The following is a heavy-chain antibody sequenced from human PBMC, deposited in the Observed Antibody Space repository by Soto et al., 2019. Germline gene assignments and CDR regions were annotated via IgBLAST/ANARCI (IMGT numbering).Heavy chain of an antibody. CDR2: INHSGST. CDR3: ARRGGYCSGGSCSTNYYYYYMDV. J-gene: IGHJ6*03. V-gene: IGHV4-34*01. CDR1: GGSFSGYY. Sequence: QVQLQQWGAGLLKPSETLSLTCAVYGGSFSGYYWSWIRQPPGKGLEWIGEINHSGSTNYNPSLKGRDTILDDPSKNQFSLKLRFGAAADTAVYYCARRGGYCSGGSCSTNYYYYYMDVWGKGTTVTVSS. D-gene: IGHD2-15*01.